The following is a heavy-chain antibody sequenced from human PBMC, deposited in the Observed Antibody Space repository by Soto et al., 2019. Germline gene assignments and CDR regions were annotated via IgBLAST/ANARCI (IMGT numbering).Heavy chain of an antibody. V-gene: IGHV3-23*01. Sequence: GGSLRLSCGASGFTFNNYAMSWVRQAPGKGLEWVSYIGGSGNSTFDADSVRGRFTISRDNSKDTLFLQMNSLRVEDTAVYYCARNWEYWGQGSLVTVSS. CDR1: GFTFNNYA. J-gene: IGHJ4*02. CDR3: ARNWEY. CDR2: IGGSGNST. D-gene: IGHD1-26*01.